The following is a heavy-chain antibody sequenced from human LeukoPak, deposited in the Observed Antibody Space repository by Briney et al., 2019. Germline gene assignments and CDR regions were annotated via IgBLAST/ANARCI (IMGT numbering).Heavy chain of an antibody. CDR3: ARRWGSGSYRNPRAYHFDY. D-gene: IGHD3-10*01. CDR1: GGSISSYY. J-gene: IGHJ4*02. V-gene: IGHV4-59*01. CDR2: IYYSGST. Sequence: SETLSLTCTVSGGSISSYYWSWIRQPPGKGLEWIGYIYYSGSTNYNPSLKSRVTISVDTSKNQFSLKLSSVTAADTAVYYCARRWGSGSYRNPRAYHFDYWGQGTLVTVSS.